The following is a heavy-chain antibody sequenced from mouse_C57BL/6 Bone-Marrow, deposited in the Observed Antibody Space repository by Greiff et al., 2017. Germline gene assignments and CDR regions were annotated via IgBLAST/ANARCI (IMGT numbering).Heavy chain of an antibody. CDR1: GYSFTDYN. CDR3: ARGYDNDYAMDY. D-gene: IGHD2-4*01. CDR2: INPNYGTT. Sequence: VQLKQSGPELVKPGASVKISCKASGYSFTDYNMTWVKQSNGKSLEWIGVINPNYGTTSSNQKFKGKATLTVDQSSSTAYMQLNSLTSEDSAVYYCARGYDNDYAMDYWGQGTSVTVSS. J-gene: IGHJ4*01. V-gene: IGHV1-39*01.